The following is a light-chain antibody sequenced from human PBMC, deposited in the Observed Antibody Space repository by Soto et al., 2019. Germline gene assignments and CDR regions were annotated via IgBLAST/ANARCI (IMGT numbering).Light chain of an antibody. CDR2: NTD. Sequence: QTVVTQEPSVSVSPGGTITLSCGLSSGSVSTSNYPSWYQQTPGQAPRTLIYNTDTRSSGVPDRFSGSILGNKGALTITGAQAEDESDYYCVLYMGSGTSVFGGGTQLTVL. J-gene: IGLJ3*02. CDR3: VLYMGSGTSV. CDR1: SGSVSTSNY. V-gene: IGLV8-61*01.